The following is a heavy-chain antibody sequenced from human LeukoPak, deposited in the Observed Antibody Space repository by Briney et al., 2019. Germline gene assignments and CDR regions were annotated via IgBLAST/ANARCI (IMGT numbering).Heavy chain of an antibody. V-gene: IGHV4-59*01. CDR2: IHYTGST. CDR1: GGSISSYY. J-gene: IGHJ5*02. Sequence: PSETLSLTCTVSGGSISSYYWSWIRQSPGKGLECIGYIHYTGSTNYNPSLKSRVTISVDTSKNQFSLKLSSVTAADTAVYYCARGGYYGSGNDFRFDPWGQGTLVTASS. CDR3: ARGGYYGSGNDFRFDP. D-gene: IGHD3-10*01.